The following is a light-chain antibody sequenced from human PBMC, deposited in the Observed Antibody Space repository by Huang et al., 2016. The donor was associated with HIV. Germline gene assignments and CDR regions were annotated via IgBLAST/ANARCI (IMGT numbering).Light chain of an antibody. Sequence: ETVLTQSAATLSLSPGERATLSCRASQGVGSHLAWYQQKPGQAPRLLMYDVYNRATGVPGRFSGSGSGTDFTLTISSLEPEDFAVYYCQQGGNWPITFGQGTRLEIK. V-gene: IGKV3-11*01. CDR2: DVY. J-gene: IGKJ5*01. CDR1: QGVGSH. CDR3: QQGGNWPIT.